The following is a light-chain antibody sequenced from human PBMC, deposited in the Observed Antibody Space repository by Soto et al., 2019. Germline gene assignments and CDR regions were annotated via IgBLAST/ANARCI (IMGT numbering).Light chain of an antibody. CDR2: DAS. V-gene: IGKV3-11*01. CDR3: HQRSNWPPFT. Sequence: IILSQSPATLSLSPGERATLSCRASQSVGDYLAWYQQKPGQAPRLLIYDASKRATDIPDRFIGSGSGTDFTLTISSLEPEDFAVYYCHQRSNWPPFTFGGGTKVDIK. CDR1: QSVGDY. J-gene: IGKJ4*01.